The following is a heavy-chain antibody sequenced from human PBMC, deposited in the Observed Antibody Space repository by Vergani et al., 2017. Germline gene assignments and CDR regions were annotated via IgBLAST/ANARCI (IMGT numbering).Heavy chain of an antibody. V-gene: IGHV1-69*06. J-gene: IGHJ3*02. CDR3: ARDSWDSDRNDDAFDI. D-gene: IGHD2-15*01. Sequence: QVQLVQSGAEVKKPGSSVKVSCKASGGTFSSYAISWVRQAPGQGLEWMGGIIPIFGTANYAQKFQGRVTMTTDTSTSTAYMELRSLRSDDTAVYYCARDSWDSDRNDDAFDIWGQGTMVTVSS. CDR1: GGTFSSYA. CDR2: IIPIFGTA.